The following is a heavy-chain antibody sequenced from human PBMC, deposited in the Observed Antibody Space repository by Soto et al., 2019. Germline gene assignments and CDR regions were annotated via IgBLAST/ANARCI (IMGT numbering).Heavy chain of an antibody. CDR2: ISSSSSYI. CDR3: ARYSSAPYYGMDV. D-gene: IGHD2-21*01. J-gene: IGHJ6*02. CDR1: GFTFSSYN. V-gene: IGHV3-21*01. Sequence: EVQLVESGGGLVKPGGSLRLSCAASGFTFSSYNMNWVRQAPGKGLEWVSSISSSSSYIYYADSVKGRFTISRDNAKNSLYLQMNSLRAEDTAVNYCARYSSAPYYGMDVWRQGTTVTVSS.